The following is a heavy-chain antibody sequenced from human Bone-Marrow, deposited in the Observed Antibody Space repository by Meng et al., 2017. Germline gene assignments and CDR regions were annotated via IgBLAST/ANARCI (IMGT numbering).Heavy chain of an antibody. CDR1: GGSMSSHY. J-gene: IGHJ4*02. CDR3: TSGRGWLIDY. D-gene: IGHD6-19*01. V-gene: IGHV4-59*11. CDR2: IYSSGDT. Sequence: QVQLQESGPGLVKPSETLSLTCSVSGGSMSSHYMSWIRQPPGKGLEWIGYIYSSGDTKYNPSLKSRATISLDTSKNQFSLKLSSMTAADTAVYYCTSGRGWLIDYWGQGTLVTVSS.